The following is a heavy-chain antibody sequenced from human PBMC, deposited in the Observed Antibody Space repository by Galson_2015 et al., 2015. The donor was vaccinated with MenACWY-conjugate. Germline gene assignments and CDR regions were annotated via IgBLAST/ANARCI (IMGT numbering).Heavy chain of an antibody. CDR1: GYTFSTYG. CDR2: ISTYNGDT. J-gene: IGHJ4*02. V-gene: IGHV1-18*01. Sequence: SVKVSCKASGYTFSTYGIAWVRQAPGHGLEWMGWISTYNGDTNYAQKFQGRVTMTTDTSTSTAYMELRSLRSDDTAMYYCARLKKRGESDYCWGSYGYWGQGTLLTVAS. D-gene: IGHD3-16*01. CDR3: ARLKKRGESDYCWGSYGY.